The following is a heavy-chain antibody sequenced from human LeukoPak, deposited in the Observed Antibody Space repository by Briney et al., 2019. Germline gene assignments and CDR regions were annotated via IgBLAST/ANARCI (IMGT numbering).Heavy chain of an antibody. CDR1: GFTFSSYD. Sequence: PGGSLRLSCAASGFTFSSYDMNWVRQVPGEGLEWISYIRSSSDSIYYADSVKGRFTISRDNAKNSLYLQMGSLRAEDTAVYYCARERELYYYDSSGYYEDWGQGTLVTVSS. CDR2: IRSSSDSI. J-gene: IGHJ4*02. D-gene: IGHD3-22*01. CDR3: ARERELYYYDSSGYYED. V-gene: IGHV3-48*04.